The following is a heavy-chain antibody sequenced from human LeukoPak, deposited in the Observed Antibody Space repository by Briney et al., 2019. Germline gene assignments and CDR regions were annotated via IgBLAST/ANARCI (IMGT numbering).Heavy chain of an antibody. CDR2: IWYDGSNK. CDR1: GFTFSSYG. D-gene: IGHD3-16*02. CDR3: AKDQERIMITFGGVIVTSPLDY. J-gene: IGHJ4*02. Sequence: PGGSLRLSCAASGFTFSSYGMHWVRQAPGKGLEWVAVIWYDGSNKYYADSVKGRFTISRDNSKNTLYLQVNSLRAEDTAVYYCAKDQERIMITFGGVIVTSPLDYWGQGTLVTVSS. V-gene: IGHV3-33*06.